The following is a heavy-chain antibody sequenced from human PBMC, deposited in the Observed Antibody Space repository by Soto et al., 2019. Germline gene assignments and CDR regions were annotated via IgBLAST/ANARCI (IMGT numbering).Heavy chain of an antibody. CDR1: RGSISGSYW. V-gene: IGHV4-4*02. CDR2: IFHGGST. CDR3: ARKIGAFDI. Sequence: QVQLQESGPGLVRPSGTLSLTCAVSRGSISGSYWWSWVRQPPGKGLEWIGEIFHGGSTNYNPSLRRRVTLSVDKSKHQFSLTLSSVTAADTAVYYCARKIGAFDIWGQGTMVTVSS. J-gene: IGHJ3*02. D-gene: IGHD3-22*01.